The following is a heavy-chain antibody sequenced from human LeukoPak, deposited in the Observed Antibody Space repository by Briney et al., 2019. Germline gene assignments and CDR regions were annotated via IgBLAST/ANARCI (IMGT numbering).Heavy chain of an antibody. J-gene: IGHJ1*01. CDR2: ISGGSSYI. CDR1: GFTFSSSA. CDR3: ARGDYYDSSPHY. D-gene: IGHD3-22*01. V-gene: IGHV3-21*01. Sequence: AGGSLRLSCAASGFTFSSSAMSWVRQAPGKGLKWVASISGGSSYIFHADSVKGRFTISRDNSKNSVFLQMNSLRVDDTALYYCARGDYYDSSPHYWGQGTLVIVSS.